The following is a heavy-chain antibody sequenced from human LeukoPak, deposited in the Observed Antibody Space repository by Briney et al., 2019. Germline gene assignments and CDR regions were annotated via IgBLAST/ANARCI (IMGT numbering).Heavy chain of an antibody. J-gene: IGHJ6*02. CDR1: GFTFSSYA. CDR3: AKDTYYDFWSGYSTFYGMDV. D-gene: IGHD3-3*01. V-gene: IGHV3-23*01. Sequence: PGGSLRLSCAASGFTFSSYAMSWVRQAPGKGLEWVSAISGSGGSTYYADSVKGRFTISRDNSKNTLYLQMNSLRAEDTAVYYCAKDTYYDFWSGYSTFYGMDVWGQGTTVTVSS. CDR2: ISGSGGST.